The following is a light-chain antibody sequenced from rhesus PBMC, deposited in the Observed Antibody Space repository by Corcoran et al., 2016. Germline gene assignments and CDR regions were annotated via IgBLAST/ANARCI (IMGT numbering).Light chain of an antibody. Sequence: DIQMTQSPSSLSASVGDTVTITCRASQSISSWLDWYQQKPGKAPKLLIYKACSLPSGVPSRFSGSGFGTDFTLTIRSLQPEDFGTYYCLQYSSSPYSFGQGTKVEIK. CDR3: LQYSSSPYS. J-gene: IGKJ2*01. V-gene: IGKV1-22*01. CDR2: KAC. CDR1: QSISSW.